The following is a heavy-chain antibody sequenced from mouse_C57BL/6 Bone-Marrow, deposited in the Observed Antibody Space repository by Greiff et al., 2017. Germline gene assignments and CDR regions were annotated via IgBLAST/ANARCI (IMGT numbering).Heavy chain of an antibody. CDR3: ARWGYYYGSNFDY. CDR2: INPNNGGT. D-gene: IGHD1-1*01. J-gene: IGHJ2*01. Sequence: EVKLQESGPELVKPGASVKMSCKASGYTFTDYNMHWVKQSHGKSLEWIGYINPNNGGTSYNQKFKGKATLTVNKSSSTAYMELRSLTSEDSAVYYCARWGYYYGSNFDYWGQGTTLTVSS. V-gene: IGHV1-22*01. CDR1: GYTFTDYN.